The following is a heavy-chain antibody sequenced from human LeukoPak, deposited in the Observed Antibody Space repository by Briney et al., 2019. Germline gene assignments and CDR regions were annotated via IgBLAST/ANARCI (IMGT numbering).Heavy chain of an antibody. D-gene: IGHD6-19*01. CDR1: GGSISSYY. Sequence: SETLSLTCTVSGGSISSYYWSWIRQPPGKGLEWIGYIYYSGSTNYNPSLKSRVTISVDTSKNQFSLKLSSVTAADTAVYYCARENTEEWLRFDYWGQGTLVTVSS. CDR2: IYYSGST. V-gene: IGHV4-59*01. J-gene: IGHJ4*02. CDR3: ARENTEEWLRFDY.